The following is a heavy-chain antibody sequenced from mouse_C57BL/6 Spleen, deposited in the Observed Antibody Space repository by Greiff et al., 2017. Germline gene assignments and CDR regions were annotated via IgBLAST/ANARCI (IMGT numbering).Heavy chain of an antibody. J-gene: IGHJ2*01. CDR2: INPSSGYT. Sequence: QVHVKQSGAELARPGASVKMSCKASGYTFTSYTMHWVKQRPGQGLEWIGYINPSSGYTKYNQKFKDKATLTADKSSSTAYMQLSSLTSEDSAVYYCARFSGYFDYWGQGTTLTVSS. D-gene: IGHD6-2*01. CDR1: GYTFTSYT. CDR3: ARFSGYFDY. V-gene: IGHV1-4*01.